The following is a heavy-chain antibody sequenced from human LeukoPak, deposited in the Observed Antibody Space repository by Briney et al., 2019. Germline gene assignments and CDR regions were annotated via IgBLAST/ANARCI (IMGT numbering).Heavy chain of an antibody. Sequence: PSETLSLTCTVSGGSISSYYWSWIRQPPGKGLGWIGYIYYSGSTNYNPTLKSRVTISVDTSKNQFSLKLSSVTAADTAVYYCARKDYGDYYFDYWGQGTLVTVSS. CDR3: ARKDYGDYYFDY. V-gene: IGHV4-59*01. CDR2: IYYSGST. D-gene: IGHD4-17*01. J-gene: IGHJ4*02. CDR1: GGSISSYY.